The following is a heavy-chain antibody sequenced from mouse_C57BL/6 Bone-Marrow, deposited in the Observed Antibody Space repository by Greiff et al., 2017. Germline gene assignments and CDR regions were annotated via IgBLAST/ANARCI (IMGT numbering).Heavy chain of an antibody. V-gene: IGHV1-81*01. J-gene: IGHJ1*03. CDR3: ARSGPPWDFDV. D-gene: IGHD3-1*01. Sequence: QVQLQQSGAELARPGASVKLSCKASGYTFTSYGISWVKQRTGQGLEWIGEIYPRSGNTYYNEKFKGKATLTADKSSSTATMALRSRTSEDSAVYFCARSGPPWDFDVWGTGTTVTVSS. CDR1: GYTFTSYG. CDR2: IYPRSGNT.